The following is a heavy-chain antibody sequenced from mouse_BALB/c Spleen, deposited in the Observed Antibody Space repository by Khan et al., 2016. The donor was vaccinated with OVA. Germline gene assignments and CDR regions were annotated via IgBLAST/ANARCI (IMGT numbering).Heavy chain of an antibody. D-gene: IGHD1-1*01. J-gene: IGHJ3*01. Sequence: EVQLVESGGDLVKPGGSLKLSCAASGFTFSTYGMSWVRQTPDKRLEWVATISSGGSYTYYPDSVKGRFTISRDNAKNTLYLQMSSLQSGDTAMDNCARDAYGYGSGGCAYGGQGTLVTVSA. CDR3: ARDAYGYGSGGCAY. CDR2: ISSGGSYT. V-gene: IGHV5-6*01. CDR1: GFTFSTYG.